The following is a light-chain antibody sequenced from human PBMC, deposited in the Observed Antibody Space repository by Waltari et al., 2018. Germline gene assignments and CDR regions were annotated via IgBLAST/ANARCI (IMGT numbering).Light chain of an antibody. J-gene: IGLJ2*01. CDR2: EVG. Sequence: QSALTQPPSASGSPGQSVTISCTGTSSAVGGYNYVSWYQQHPGKAPKLILYEVGQRPSGVPARFSGSKSGNTAALTVSGRQAEDEADYYCSSFAGTNNLVVFGGGTKLTV. CDR1: SSAVGGYNY. CDR3: SSFAGTNNLVV. V-gene: IGLV2-8*01.